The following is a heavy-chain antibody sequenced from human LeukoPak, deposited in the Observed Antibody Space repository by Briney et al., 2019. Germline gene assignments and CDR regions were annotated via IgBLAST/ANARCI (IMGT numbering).Heavy chain of an antibody. V-gene: IGHV1-2*02. Sequence: ASVKVSCKASGYTFTGYYIHWVRQAPGQGLEWMRLINPNSGGTNYAQKFQGRVTMTRDTSISTAYMELSSLSSDDTAVYYCSGLRLYYFDYWGQGTLVTVSS. J-gene: IGHJ4*02. D-gene: IGHD5-12*01. CDR3: SGLRLYYFDY. CDR1: GYTFTGYY. CDR2: INPNSGGT.